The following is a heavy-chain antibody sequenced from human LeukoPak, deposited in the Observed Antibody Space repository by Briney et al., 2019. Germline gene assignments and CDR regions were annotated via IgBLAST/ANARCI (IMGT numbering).Heavy chain of an antibody. D-gene: IGHD4-17*01. V-gene: IGHV3-48*03. CDR1: GFTFSSYE. CDR3: ARGGGVYGDYLEIDY. CDR2: ISSSGGTI. J-gene: IGHJ4*02. Sequence: GESLKLSCTASGFTFSSYEMNWVRQAPGKGLEWVSFISSSGGTIYYTDSVKGRFSTSRDNAKNSLYLQMSSLRAEDTAVYYCARGGGVYGDYLEIDYWGQGTLVTVSS.